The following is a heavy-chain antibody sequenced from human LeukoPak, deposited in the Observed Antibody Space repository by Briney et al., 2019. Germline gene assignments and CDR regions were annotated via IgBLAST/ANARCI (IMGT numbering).Heavy chain of an antibody. CDR1: GYTFTSYY. V-gene: IGHV1-46*01. J-gene: IGHJ4*02. CDR3: ARDSTRVQLERRGDY. D-gene: IGHD1-1*01. Sequence: GASVKVSCKASGYTFTSYYMHWVRQAPGQGLEWMGIINPSGGSTSYAQKFQGRVTMTGDTSISTAYMELSRLRSDDTAVYYCARDSTRVQLERRGDYWGQGTLVTVSS. CDR2: INPSGGST.